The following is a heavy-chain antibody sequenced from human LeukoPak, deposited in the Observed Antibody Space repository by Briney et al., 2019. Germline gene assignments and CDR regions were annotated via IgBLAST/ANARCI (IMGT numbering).Heavy chain of an antibody. J-gene: IGHJ4*02. CDR2: IKSKTDGGTT. CDR1: GFTFSNAW. CDR3: TPRAGSFSSNY. D-gene: IGHD2-15*01. Sequence: PGGSLRLSCAASGFTFSNAWMTWFRQAPGKGLEWVGRIKSKTDGGTTDYAAPVKGTFTISRDDSKNTLYLQMNSLKTEDTAVYYCTPRAGSFSSNYWGQGTLVTVSS. V-gene: IGHV3-15*01.